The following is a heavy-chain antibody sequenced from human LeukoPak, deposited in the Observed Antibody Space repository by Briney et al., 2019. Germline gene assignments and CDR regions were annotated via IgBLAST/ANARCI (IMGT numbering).Heavy chain of an antibody. Sequence: PGGSLRLSCVVSGFTFSSYWMSWVRQAPGKGLEWVSAISASGSTYYADSVKGHFTISRDNSRNTLYLQMNSLRAEDTAVYYCARSGVAATPRTSDCWGQGTLVTVSS. CDR1: GFTFSSYW. CDR3: ARSGVAATPRTSDC. CDR2: ISASGST. D-gene: IGHD2-15*01. V-gene: IGHV3-23*01. J-gene: IGHJ4*02.